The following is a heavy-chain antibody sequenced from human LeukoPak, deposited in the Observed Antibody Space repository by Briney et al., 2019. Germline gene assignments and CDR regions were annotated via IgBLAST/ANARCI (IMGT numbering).Heavy chain of an antibody. Sequence: ASVKVSCKVSGYTFTDYYMYWVQQAPGKGLEWRGLVDPEDGETIYAEKFQGRVTITADTSTGTAYMELSSLSSEDTAVYYCATAPYYYGSGSYYSFRFDYWGQGTLVTVSS. V-gene: IGHV1-69-2*01. CDR1: GYTFTDYY. J-gene: IGHJ4*02. D-gene: IGHD3-10*01. CDR3: ATAPYYYGSGSYYSFRFDY. CDR2: VDPEDGET.